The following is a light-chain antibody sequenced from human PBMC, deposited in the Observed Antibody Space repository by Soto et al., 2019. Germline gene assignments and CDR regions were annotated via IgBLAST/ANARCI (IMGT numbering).Light chain of an antibody. J-gene: IGKJ5*01. CDR2: DVS. V-gene: IGKV3-11*01. Sequence: EIVLTQSPVTMSLSPGERATLSCRASQSVTTYLAWYQQKPGQAPRLLIYDVSKRATGIPARFSGSGSGTDFTLTISSLEPEDVGVYYCQQRSSWPRSITFGQGTRLEIK. CDR3: QQRSSWPRSIT. CDR1: QSVTTY.